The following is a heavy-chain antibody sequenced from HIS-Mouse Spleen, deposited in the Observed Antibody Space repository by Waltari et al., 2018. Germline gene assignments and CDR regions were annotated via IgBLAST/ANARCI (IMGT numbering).Heavy chain of an antibody. D-gene: IGHD3-3*01. CDR1: GYTFTSYG. J-gene: IGHJ5*02. CDR2: ISAYNGNT. Sequence: QVQLVQSGAEVKKPGAPVKVSCKASGYTFTSYGIRWVRQAPGQGLGGMGWISAYNGNTNYAQKLQGRVTMTTDTSTSTAYMELRSLRSDDTAVYYCARSESRFLEWLDWFDPWGQGTLVTVSS. V-gene: IGHV1-18*01. CDR3: ARSESRFLEWLDWFDP.